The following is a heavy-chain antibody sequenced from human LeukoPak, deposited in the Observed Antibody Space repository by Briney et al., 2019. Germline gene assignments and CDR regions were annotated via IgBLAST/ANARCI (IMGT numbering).Heavy chain of an antibody. CDR3: ARAAGGYSYGNAFDI. CDR2: ISYDGSNK. V-gene: IGHV3-30*03. J-gene: IGHJ3*02. Sequence: TGGSLRLSCAASGFTFSSYGMHWVRQAPGKGLEWVAVISYDGSNKYYADSVKGRFTISRDNSKNTLYLQMNSLRAEDTAVYYCARAAGGYSYGNAFDIWGQGTMVTVSS. CDR1: GFTFSSYG. D-gene: IGHD5-18*01.